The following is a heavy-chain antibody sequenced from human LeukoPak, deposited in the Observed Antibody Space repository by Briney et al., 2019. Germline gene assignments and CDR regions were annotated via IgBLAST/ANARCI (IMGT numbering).Heavy chain of an antibody. D-gene: IGHD1-14*01. CDR2: INHSGST. Sequence: SSETLSLTCAVYGGSFSGYYWSWIRQPPGKGLEWIGEINHSGSTNYNPSLKSRVTISVDTSKNQFSLKLSSVTAADTAVYYCARAPERPNYDYWGQGTLVTVSS. CDR3: ARAPERPNYDY. V-gene: IGHV4-34*01. CDR1: GGSFSGYY. J-gene: IGHJ4*02.